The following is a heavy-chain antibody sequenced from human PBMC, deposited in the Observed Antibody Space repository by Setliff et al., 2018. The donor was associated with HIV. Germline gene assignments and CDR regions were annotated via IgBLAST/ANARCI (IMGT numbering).Heavy chain of an antibody. CDR3: TTDASSGWYWYYFDY. J-gene: IGHJ4*02. CDR2: IKSKTDGGTT. D-gene: IGHD6-19*01. V-gene: IGHV3-15*01. Sequence: PGGSLRLSCAASGFDFKNAWMSWVRQAPGKGLDWVGRIKSKTDGGTTDYAAPVKGRFTISRDDSKNTLYLQMNSLKTEDTAVYYCTTDASSGWYWYYFDYWGQGTLVTVSS. CDR1: GFDFKNAW.